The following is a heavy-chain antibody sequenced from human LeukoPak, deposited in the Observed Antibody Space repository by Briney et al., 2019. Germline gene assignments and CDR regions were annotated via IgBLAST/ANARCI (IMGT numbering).Heavy chain of an antibody. J-gene: IGHJ4*02. CDR3: ARDRGLGQWLDY. D-gene: IGHD6-19*01. Sequence: GGSLRLSCAVSGFNFSAYAMSWVRQAPGEGLEWVSSLDASAAPTYYADSVKGRFTISRDNSKNSLYLQMDSLRAEDTAIYYRARDRGLGQWLDYWGQGTLVTVSS. CDR1: GFNFSAYA. V-gene: IGHV3-23*01. CDR2: LDASAAPT.